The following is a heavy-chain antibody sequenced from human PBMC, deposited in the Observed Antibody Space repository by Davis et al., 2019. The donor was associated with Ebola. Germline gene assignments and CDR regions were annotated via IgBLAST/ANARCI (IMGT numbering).Heavy chain of an antibody. Sequence: GSLRLSCAASGFTFIGHWMSWVRQAPGKGLEWVANIKQDGSEKYYVDSVRGRFTISRDNAKNSLHLQMNSLRAEDTAVYFCVKYFNYAFEWWGRGTLVTVSS. CDR1: GFTFIGHW. D-gene: IGHD2/OR15-2a*01. V-gene: IGHV3-7*03. CDR2: IKQDGSEK. J-gene: IGHJ4*02. CDR3: VKYFNYAFEW.